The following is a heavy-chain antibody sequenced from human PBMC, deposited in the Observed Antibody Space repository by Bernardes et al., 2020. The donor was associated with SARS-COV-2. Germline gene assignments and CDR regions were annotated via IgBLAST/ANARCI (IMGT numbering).Heavy chain of an antibody. Sequence: ETLSLTCTVSGDSITSGGYYWSWIRQAPGKGLEWVSSISSSSSYIYYADSVKGRFTISRDNAKNSLYLQMNSLRAEDTAVYYCAREPLHSSSWDYYYGMDVWGQGTTVTVSS. D-gene: IGHD6-13*01. CDR3: AREPLHSSSWDYYYGMDV. CDR2: ISSSSSYI. V-gene: IGHV3-21*01. CDR1: GDSITSGGYY. J-gene: IGHJ6*02.